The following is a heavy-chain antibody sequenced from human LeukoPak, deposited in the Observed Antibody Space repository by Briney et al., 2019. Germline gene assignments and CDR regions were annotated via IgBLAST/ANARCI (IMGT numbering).Heavy chain of an antibody. Sequence: ASVKVSCKASGYTFTDYYMHWLRQAPGQGREWMGWIYHYSCGKNYAQNFQGRGTMTRDKCISTAYMVLSRLRSDDTAVYFCARGRSDDYLDSWVQGTLVTVSS. CDR3: ARGRSDDYLDS. V-gene: IGHV1-2*02. J-gene: IGHJ4*02. CDR1: GYTFTDYY. CDR2: IYHYSCGK. D-gene: IGHD2-21*01.